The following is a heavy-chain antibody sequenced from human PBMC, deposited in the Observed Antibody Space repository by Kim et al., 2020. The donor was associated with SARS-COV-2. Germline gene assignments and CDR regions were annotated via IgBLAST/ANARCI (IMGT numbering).Heavy chain of an antibody. J-gene: IGHJ6*02. V-gene: IGHV3-48*02. D-gene: IGHD5-12*01. CDR2: ISSSSSTI. CDR1: GFTFSSYS. Sequence: GGSLRLSCAASGFTFSSYSMNWVRQAPGKGLEWVSYISSSSSTIYYADSVKGRFTISRDNAKNSLYLQMNSLRDEDTAVYYCARDPPQNSGYFTIRYYYYYGMDVWGQGTTVTVSS. CDR3: ARDPPQNSGYFTIRYYYYYGMDV.